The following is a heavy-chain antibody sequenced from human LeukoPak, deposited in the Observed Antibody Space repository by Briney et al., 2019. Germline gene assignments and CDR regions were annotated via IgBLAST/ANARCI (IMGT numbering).Heavy chain of an antibody. CDR3: ARGEAYYYDSSGYYLPDY. D-gene: IGHD3-22*01. Sequence: GGSLRLSCAASGFTFSSCWMSWVRQAPGKGLEWVANIKQDGSEKYYVDSVKGRFTISRDNAKNSLYLQMNSLRAEDTAVYYCARGEAYYYDSSGYYLPDYWGQGTLVTVSS. V-gene: IGHV3-7*01. CDR2: IKQDGSEK. J-gene: IGHJ4*02. CDR1: GFTFSSCW.